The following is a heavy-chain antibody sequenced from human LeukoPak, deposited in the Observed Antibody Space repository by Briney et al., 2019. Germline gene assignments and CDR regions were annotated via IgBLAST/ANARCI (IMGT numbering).Heavy chain of an antibody. Sequence: SQTLSLTCTFSGGSLSSGAYYCGWIRHPPGKCLEWIGYIYYSGSTYYNPSLKSRVTISVDTSKNQFSLKLSSVTAADTAVYYCARLFSGYYYGWGQGTLVTVSS. J-gene: IGHJ4*02. D-gene: IGHD3-22*01. V-gene: IGHV4-30-4*01. CDR1: GGSLSSGAYY. CDR2: IYYSGST. CDR3: ARLFSGYYYG.